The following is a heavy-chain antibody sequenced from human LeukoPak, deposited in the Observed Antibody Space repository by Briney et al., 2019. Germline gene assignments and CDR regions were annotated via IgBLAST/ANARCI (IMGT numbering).Heavy chain of an antibody. J-gene: IGHJ4*02. V-gene: IGHV3-7*01. CDR3: ARMARDYGGNLYYFDY. Sequence: GGSLRLSCAASGFIFSSFWMSWVRQAPGKGLEGVANIKHDGSEKYYVDSVNGRFTISRDNSKNTLYLQMNSLRAEDTAVYYCARMARDYGGNLYYFDYWGQGTLVTVSS. D-gene: IGHD4-23*01. CDR1: GFIFSSFW. CDR2: IKHDGSEK.